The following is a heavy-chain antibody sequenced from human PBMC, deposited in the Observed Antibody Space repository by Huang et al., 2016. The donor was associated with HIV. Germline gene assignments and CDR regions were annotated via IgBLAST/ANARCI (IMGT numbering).Heavy chain of an antibody. Sequence: QITLKESGPTLVKPTQTLTLTCTFSGFSLSTSGVGVGWIRQPTGKALEWLALIYWEDDKRYSPSLKSRLAITKDTSKNQVVLTMTNMDPVDTATYYCAHRPSRDCSGGSCYSFSHLCDFDYWGQGTLVTVSS. J-gene: IGHJ4*02. V-gene: IGHV2-5*02. CDR2: IYWEDDK. CDR1: GFSLSTSGVG. CDR3: AHRPSRDCSGGSCYSFSHLCDFDY. D-gene: IGHD2-15*01.